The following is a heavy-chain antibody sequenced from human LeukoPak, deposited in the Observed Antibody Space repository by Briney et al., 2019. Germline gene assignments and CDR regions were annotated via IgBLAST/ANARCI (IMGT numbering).Heavy chain of an antibody. D-gene: IGHD2-21*01. J-gene: IGHJ4*02. V-gene: IGHV3-7*01. CDR2: INEGGSEK. CDR1: GFTVTDFW. Sequence: GGSLRLSCAAAGFTVTDFWVRWVRQAPGKWLEWVAQINEGGSEKYYVDSVRGRFTISRDNAMNSLDLQMSTLRVEDTAVYYCVRDATRGGDLDHWGQGTLVTVSS. CDR3: VRDATRGGDLDH.